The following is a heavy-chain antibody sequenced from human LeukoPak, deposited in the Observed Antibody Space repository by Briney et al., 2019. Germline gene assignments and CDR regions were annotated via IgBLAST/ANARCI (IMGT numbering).Heavy chain of an antibody. CDR2: ISGEGGST. CDR1: GFTFDDYA. Sequence: GGSLRLSCAASGFTFDDYAMHWVRHAPGKGLEWVSLISGEGGSTYYADSVKGRFTISRDNSKNSLYLQMNSLRTEDTALYYCAKDESGYYNWFDPWGQGTLVTVSS. V-gene: IGHV3-43*02. D-gene: IGHD3-3*01. CDR3: AKDESGYYNWFDP. J-gene: IGHJ5*02.